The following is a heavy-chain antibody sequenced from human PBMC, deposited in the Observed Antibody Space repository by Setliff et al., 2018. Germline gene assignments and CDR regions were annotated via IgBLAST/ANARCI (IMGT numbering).Heavy chain of an antibody. CDR3: ARDVFPYHYEGAFDI. CDR2: INPSSGRT. Sequence: RASVKVSCKASGYTFTSHYMHWVRQAPGLGLEWMGTINPSSGRTSYAQKFQGRVTMTRDTSTSTVYMDMSSLGSEDTAVYYCARDVFPYHYEGAFDIWGQGTMVTVSS. V-gene: IGHV1-46*01. D-gene: IGHD3-22*01. J-gene: IGHJ3*02. CDR1: GYTFTSHY.